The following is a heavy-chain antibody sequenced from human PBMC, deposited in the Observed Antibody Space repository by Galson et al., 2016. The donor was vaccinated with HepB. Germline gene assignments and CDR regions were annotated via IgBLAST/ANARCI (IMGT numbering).Heavy chain of an antibody. Sequence: SLRLSCAASGFTFGDYPMTWFRQAPGKGLEWVGFIRSKTYYGTAEYAASVEGRFTVSRDDSKRIAYLQMDSPKPADSAVYYCARGYTNNWYVDGFDYWGQGTLVTVSS. CDR2: IRSKTYYGTA. CDR1: GFTFGDYP. CDR3: ARGYTNNWYVDGFDY. V-gene: IGHV3-49*03. D-gene: IGHD1-20*01. J-gene: IGHJ4*02.